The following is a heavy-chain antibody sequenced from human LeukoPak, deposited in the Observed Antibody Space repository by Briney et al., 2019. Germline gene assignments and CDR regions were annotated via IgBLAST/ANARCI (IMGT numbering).Heavy chain of an antibody. V-gene: IGHV3-43*02. CDR3: AKDIKSHRVATISLAY. D-gene: IGHD5-12*01. Sequence: PGGSLRLSCAASGFTFDDYAMHWVRQAPGKGLEWVSLFSGDGGSTYYADSVKGRFTISRDNSKNSLYLQMNSLRTEDTALYYCAKDIKSHRVATISLAYWGQGTLVTVSS. J-gene: IGHJ4*02. CDR1: GFTFDDYA. CDR2: FSGDGGST.